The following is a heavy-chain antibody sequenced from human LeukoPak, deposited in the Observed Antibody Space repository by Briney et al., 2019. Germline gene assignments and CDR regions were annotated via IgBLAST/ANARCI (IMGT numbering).Heavy chain of an antibody. CDR2: ISYDGSNK. Sequence: PGRSLRLSCAASGFTFSSYGMHWVRQAPGKGLEWVAVISYDGSNKYYADSVKGRFTISRDNSKNTLYLQMNSLRAEDTAVYYCARAGYCSGGSCPLHPYYYYGMDVWGQGTTVTVSS. CDR1: GFTFSSYG. J-gene: IGHJ6*02. V-gene: IGHV3-30*03. D-gene: IGHD2-15*01. CDR3: ARAGYCSGGSCPLHPYYYYGMDV.